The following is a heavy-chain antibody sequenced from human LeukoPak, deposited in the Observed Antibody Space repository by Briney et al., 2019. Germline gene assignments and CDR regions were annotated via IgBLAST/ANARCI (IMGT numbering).Heavy chain of an antibody. CDR3: GRSTTSRDEALAGNY. D-gene: IGHD6-19*01. V-gene: IGHV3-21*01. Sequence: PGGSLRLSCAPSGFTFSTYSMNWVPQAPGEGREWVSSFIHNSVYIYYEVSVKGRFTISRDNARTAMYLQMSSLKAEETAVYCCGRSTTSRDEALAGNYWGEGTLVTVSS. CDR1: GFTFSTYS. CDR2: FIHNSVYI. J-gene: IGHJ4*02.